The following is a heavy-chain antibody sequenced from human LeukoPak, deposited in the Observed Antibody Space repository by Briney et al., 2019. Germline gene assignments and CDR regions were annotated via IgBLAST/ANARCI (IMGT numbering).Heavy chain of an antibody. CDR2: IYYSGST. CDR1: GGSISSYS. CDR3: ARDEDGYTY. Sequence: PSETLSLTCTVSGGSISSYSWSWIRQPPGKGLEWIGYIYYSGSTNYNPSLKSRVTISVDTSKNQFSLKLSSVTAADTAVYYCARDEDGYTYWGQGTLVTVSS. J-gene: IGHJ4*02. V-gene: IGHV4-59*01. D-gene: IGHD5-24*01.